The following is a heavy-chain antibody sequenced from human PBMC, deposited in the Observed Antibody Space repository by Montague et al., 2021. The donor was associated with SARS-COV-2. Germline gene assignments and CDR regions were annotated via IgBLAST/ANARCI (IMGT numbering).Heavy chain of an antibody. V-gene: IGHV3-7*01. Sequence: SRRLSCAASGFPFSSYWMSWVRQAPGKGLEWVANIKQDGSEKYYVDAVKGRFTISRDNAKNSLYRQMNSLRAEDTAVYYCARDAFTAPNPYYYGMDVWGQGTTVTVSS. CDR1: GFPFSSYW. CDR2: IKQDGSEK. D-gene: IGHD2-21*02. CDR3: ARDAFTAPNPYYYGMDV. J-gene: IGHJ6*02.